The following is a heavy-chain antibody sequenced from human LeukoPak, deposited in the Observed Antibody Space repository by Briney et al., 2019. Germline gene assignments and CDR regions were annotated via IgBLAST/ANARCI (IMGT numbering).Heavy chain of an antibody. V-gene: IGHV3-30*04. D-gene: IGHD6-19*01. CDR2: IAADGKDK. CDR1: GFTFSSYA. Sequence: GGSLRLSCAASGFTFSSYAMHWVRKAPGKGLEWVAVIAADGKDKHHADSVRGRFTISRDNSKNTLYLQMNSLRTEDTAVYYCARDRGRIAVYYFDYWGQRTLVTVSS. J-gene: IGHJ4*02. CDR3: ARDRGRIAVYYFDY.